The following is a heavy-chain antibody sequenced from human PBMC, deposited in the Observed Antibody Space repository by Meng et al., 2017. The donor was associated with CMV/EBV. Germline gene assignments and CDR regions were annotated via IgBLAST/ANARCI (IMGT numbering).Heavy chain of an antibody. CDR1: GYTFTGYY. CDR2: INPNSGGT. CDR3: AGQNVAAAAGTVFDY. Sequence: ASVKVSCKASGYTFTGYYMHWVRQAPGQGLEWMGWINPNSGGTNYAQKFQGRVTMTRDTSISTAYMELSRLRSDDTAVYYCAGQNVAAAAGTVFDYWGQGTLVTVSS. V-gene: IGHV1-2*02. J-gene: IGHJ4*02. D-gene: IGHD6-13*01.